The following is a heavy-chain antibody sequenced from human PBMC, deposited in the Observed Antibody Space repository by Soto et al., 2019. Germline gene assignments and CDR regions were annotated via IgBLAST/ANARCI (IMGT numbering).Heavy chain of an antibody. CDR1: GFTFSSYA. J-gene: IGHJ5*02. Sequence: GGSLRLSCAASGFTFSSYALSWVRQAPGEGLEWVSAISGSGGSTYYADSVKGRFTISRDNSKNTLYLQMNSLRAEDTAVYYCAKELSTSRAIDWFDPWGQGTLVTVSS. CDR3: AKELSTSRAIDWFDP. D-gene: IGHD2-2*01. CDR2: ISGSGGST. V-gene: IGHV3-23*01.